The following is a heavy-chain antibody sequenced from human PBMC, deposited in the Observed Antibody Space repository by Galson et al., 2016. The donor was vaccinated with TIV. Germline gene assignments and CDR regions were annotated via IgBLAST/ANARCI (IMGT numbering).Heavy chain of an antibody. CDR3: ARVFLPYYYAMDV. CDR2: VFYSGRT. CDR1: GDSISSGDYY. J-gene: IGHJ6*02. D-gene: IGHD3-3*01. Sequence: TLSLTCTVYGDSISSGDYYWSWIRQPPGKGLEWIGYVFYSGRTYYNPFLKSRVSISIDRSKNQFSLRLSSVTAADTAVYYCARVFLPYYYAMDVWGQGNAVTVSS. V-gene: IGHV4-30-4*01.